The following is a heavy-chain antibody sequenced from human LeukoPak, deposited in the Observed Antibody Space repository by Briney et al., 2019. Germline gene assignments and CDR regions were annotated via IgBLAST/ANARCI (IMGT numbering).Heavy chain of an antibody. J-gene: IGHJ4*02. V-gene: IGHV3-21*01. CDR2: ISSSSYI. D-gene: IGHD6-13*01. CDR3: ARGPRGISSTDDY. Sequence: GGSLRLSCAASGFTFSSYSMNWVRQAPGKGLEWVSSISSSSYIYYADSVKGRFTISRDNAKNSPYLQMNSLRAEDTAVYYCARGPRGISSTDDYWGQGTLVTVSS. CDR1: GFTFSSYS.